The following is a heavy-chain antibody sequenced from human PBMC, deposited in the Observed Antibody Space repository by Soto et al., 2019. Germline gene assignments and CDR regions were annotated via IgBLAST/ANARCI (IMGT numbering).Heavy chain of an antibody. CDR1: GGSFSGYY. V-gene: IGHV4-34*01. D-gene: IGHD6-19*01. CDR3: ARSTYSSGWFDY. Sequence: SETLSLTCAVYGGSFSGYYWSWIRQPPGKGLEWIGEINHSGSTNYNPSLKSRVTISVDTSKNQFSLKLSSVTAADTAVYYCARSTYSSGWFDYWGQGTLVTVSS. J-gene: IGHJ4*02. CDR2: INHSGST.